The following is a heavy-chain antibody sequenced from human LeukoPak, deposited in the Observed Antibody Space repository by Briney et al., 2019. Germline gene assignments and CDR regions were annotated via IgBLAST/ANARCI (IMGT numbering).Heavy chain of an antibody. D-gene: IGHD6-19*01. CDR1: GGSISSYY. J-gene: IGHJ4*02. CDR2: IYYSGST. V-gene: IGHV4-59*01. Sequence: PSETLSLTCTVSGGSISSYYWSWIRQPPGKGLEWIGYIYYSGSTNYNPSLKSRVTISVDTSKNQFSLKLSSVTAADTAVYYCARLYSSGWYVPDYWGQGTLVTVSS. CDR3: ARLYSSGWYVPDY.